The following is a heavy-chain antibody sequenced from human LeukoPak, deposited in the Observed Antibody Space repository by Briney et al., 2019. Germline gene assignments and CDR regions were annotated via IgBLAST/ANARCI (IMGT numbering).Heavy chain of an antibody. D-gene: IGHD2-2*01. V-gene: IGHV3-30*18. CDR1: GFTFNNYG. Sequence: GKSLRLSCAASGFTFNNYGMHWVRQAPGKGLEWVAVISYDGRNKHYPDSVKGRFTISRDISTDTLWLQMDSLRTEDTAVYYCAKGPLRGTAAAIDYWGQGTLVTVSS. CDR3: AKGPLRGTAAAIDY. CDR2: ISYDGRNK. J-gene: IGHJ4*02.